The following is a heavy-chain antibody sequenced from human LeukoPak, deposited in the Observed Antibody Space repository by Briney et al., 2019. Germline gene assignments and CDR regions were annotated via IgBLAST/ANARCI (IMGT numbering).Heavy chain of an antibody. V-gene: IGHV3-30*13. CDR2: ISYDGGNK. D-gene: IGHD4-17*01. CDR3: ARGDYGDYVDDAFDI. CDR1: GFTVSSNY. Sequence: GGSLRLSCAASGFTVSSNYMSWVRQAPGKGPEWVAVISYDGGNKYYADSVKGRFTISRDNSKNRLYLQMNSLRAEDTAVYYCARGDYGDYVDDAFDIWGQGTLVTVSS. J-gene: IGHJ3*02.